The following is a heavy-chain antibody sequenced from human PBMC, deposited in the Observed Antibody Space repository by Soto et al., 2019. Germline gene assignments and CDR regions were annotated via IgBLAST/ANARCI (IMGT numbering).Heavy chain of an antibody. V-gene: IGHV4-4*07. CDR3: ASLQNNWLDP. CDR2: IYMSGST. J-gene: IGHJ5*02. CDR1: GGSISSNY. Sequence: SETLSLTCTVFGGSISSNYWTWIRQPAGKGLEWIGRIYMSGSTNYNPSLKSRVTMSMDTSNNQFSLKLRFVTAADTAVYYCASLQNNWLDPWGQGTLVTVSS.